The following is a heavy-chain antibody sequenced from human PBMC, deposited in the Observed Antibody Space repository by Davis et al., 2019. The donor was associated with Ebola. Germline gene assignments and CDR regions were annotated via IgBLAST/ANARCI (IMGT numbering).Heavy chain of an antibody. CDR3: ARRQGWELPRDYYYYYMDV. Sequence: PGGSLRLSCAASGFTFSSYSMNWVRQAPGKGLEWVSYISSSSSTIYYADSVKGRFTISRDNAKNSLYLQMNSLRDEDTAVYYCARRQGWELPRDYYYYYMDVWGKGTTVTVSS. CDR2: ISSSSSTI. D-gene: IGHD1-26*01. J-gene: IGHJ6*03. V-gene: IGHV3-48*02. CDR1: GFTFSSYS.